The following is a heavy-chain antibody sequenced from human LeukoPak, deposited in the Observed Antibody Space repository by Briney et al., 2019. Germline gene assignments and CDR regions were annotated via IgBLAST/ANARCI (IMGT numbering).Heavy chain of an antibody. Sequence: PGGSLRLSCAVSGFTFSTYWMSWVRQAPGKGLEWVANIKQDGSEKYYVDSVKGRFTISRDNAKNSLYLQMNSLRAEDTAVYYCARAPATNEWRCMDYWGQGTLVTVSS. D-gene: IGHD2-8*02. J-gene: IGHJ4*02. V-gene: IGHV3-7*01. CDR2: IKQDGSEK. CDR3: ARAPATNEWRCMDY. CDR1: GFTFSTYW.